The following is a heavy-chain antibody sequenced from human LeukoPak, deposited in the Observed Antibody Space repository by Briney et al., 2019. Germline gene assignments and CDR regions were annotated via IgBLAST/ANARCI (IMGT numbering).Heavy chain of an antibody. CDR2: IYYSGST. D-gene: IGHD6-19*01. Sequence: PSETLSLTCTVSGGSISSYHWSWIRRPPGKGLEWIGSIYYSGSTNYNPSLKSRVTISLDTSKNQFSLKLTSVTAADTAVYYCARGRGIAVAGQGYYFDYWGQGTLVTVSS. CDR1: GGSISSYH. J-gene: IGHJ4*02. V-gene: IGHV4-59*01. CDR3: ARGRGIAVAGQGYYFDY.